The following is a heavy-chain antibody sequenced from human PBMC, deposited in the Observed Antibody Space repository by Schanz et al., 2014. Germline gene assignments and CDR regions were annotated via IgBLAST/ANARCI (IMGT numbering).Heavy chain of an antibody. CDR1: GFTFSSYA. J-gene: IGHJ4*02. V-gene: IGHV3-23*01. CDR3: ARDRSNNFDY. CDR2: IRGSGGGT. Sequence: DVQLLESGGGLVQPGGSLRLSCAASGFTFSSYAMSWVRQPPGKGLEWVSSIRGSGGGTDYADSVKGRFTISRDNSKNTLYLQMNSLRVEDTALYYCARDRSNNFDYWGQGTLVTVSS. D-gene: IGHD2-2*01.